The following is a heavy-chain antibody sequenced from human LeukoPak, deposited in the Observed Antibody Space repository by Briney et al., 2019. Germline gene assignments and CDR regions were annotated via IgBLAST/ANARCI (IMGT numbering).Heavy chain of an antibody. CDR2: INWNGGST. V-gene: IGHV3-20*01. J-gene: IGHJ6*03. Sequence: PGGSLRLSRAASGFTFDDYGMSWVRQAPGKGLEWVSGINWNGGSTGYADSVKGRFTISRDNAKNSLYLQMNSLRAEDTALYHCARAGFGGRYYYYYMDVWGKGTTVTVSS. CDR1: GFTFDDYG. D-gene: IGHD3-10*01. CDR3: ARAGFGGRYYYYYMDV.